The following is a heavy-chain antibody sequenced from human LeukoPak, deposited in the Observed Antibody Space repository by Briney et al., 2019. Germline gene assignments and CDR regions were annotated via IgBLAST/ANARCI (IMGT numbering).Heavy chain of an antibody. J-gene: IGHJ4*02. D-gene: IGHD3-22*01. V-gene: IGHV4-59*01. CDR3: ARGADVSGYYEGFDY. CDR1: GGSISSYY. CDR2: IYYSGST. Sequence: SETLSLTCTVSGGSISSYYWSWIRQPPGKGLEWIGYIYYSGSTNYNPSPKSRVTISVDTSKNQFSLKMSSVTAADTAVYYCARGADVSGYYEGFDYWGQGPLVTVSS.